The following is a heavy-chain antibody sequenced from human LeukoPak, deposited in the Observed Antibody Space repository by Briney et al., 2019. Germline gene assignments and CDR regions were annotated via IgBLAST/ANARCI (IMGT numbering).Heavy chain of an antibody. CDR1: GFTFSRFW. Sequence: GGSLRLSCTASGFTFSRFWMHWVRQAPGKGLEWVSRASSDGSSTVYADSVKGRFTISRDNAKKTMYLQMNSLRVEDTARYYCARDSDAGFDYWGRGTLVTVSS. V-gene: IGHV3-74*01. CDR3: ARDSDAGFDY. CDR2: ASSDGSST. J-gene: IGHJ4*02.